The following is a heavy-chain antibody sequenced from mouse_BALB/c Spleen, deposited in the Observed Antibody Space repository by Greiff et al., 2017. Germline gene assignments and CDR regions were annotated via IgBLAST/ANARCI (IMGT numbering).Heavy chain of an antibody. CDR2: ISSGGSYT. Sequence: EVQLVESGGGLAKPGGSLKLSCAASGFTFSSYTMSWVRQTPEKRLEWVATISSGGSYTYYPDSVKGRFTISRDNATNTLYLQMSSLKSEDTAMYYCARDRDYDSSYVDGFAYWGQGTLVTVTA. J-gene: IGHJ3*01. CDR3: ARDRDYDSSYVDGFAY. CDR1: GFTFSSYT. V-gene: IGHV5-6-4*01. D-gene: IGHD1-1*01.